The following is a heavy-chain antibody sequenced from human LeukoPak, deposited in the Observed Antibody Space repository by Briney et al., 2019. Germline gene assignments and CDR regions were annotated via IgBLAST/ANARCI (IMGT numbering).Heavy chain of an antibody. D-gene: IGHD6-13*01. CDR2: IYHSGST. CDR1: GGSISGGGYS. V-gene: IGHV4-30-2*03. J-gene: IGHJ5*02. Sequence: PSQTLSLTCAVSGGSISGGGYSWGWIRQPPGKGLECIGTIYHSGSTYYNPSLKSRVTISVDTSKNQFSLKLNSVTAADTAVYYCARIYSSSWFLNWFDPWGQGTLVTVSS. CDR3: ARIYSSSWFLNWFDP.